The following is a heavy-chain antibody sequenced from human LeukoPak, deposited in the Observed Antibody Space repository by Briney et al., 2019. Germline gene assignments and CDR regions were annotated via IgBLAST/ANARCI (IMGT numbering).Heavy chain of an antibody. V-gene: IGHV1-2*02. CDR3: ARSYGDYDHGLDY. J-gene: IGHJ4*02. CDR2: INPNSGGT. D-gene: IGHD4-17*01. CDR1: GYTFTGYY. Sequence: ASVKVSCKASGYTFTGYYMHWVRQAPGQGLEWMGWINPNSGGTNYAQKFQGRVTMTRDTSISTAYMELSRLRSDDTPVYYCARSYGDYDHGLDYWGQGTLVTVSS.